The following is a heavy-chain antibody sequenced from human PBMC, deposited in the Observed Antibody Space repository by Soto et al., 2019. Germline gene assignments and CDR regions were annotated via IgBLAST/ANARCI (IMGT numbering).Heavy chain of an antibody. CDR3: ARHDYADRVFDI. Sequence: SETLSLTCTVSGGSVRSGSYYWSWIRQTPGNGLEWIGYIQYSGDTTYNPSLKGRVTISVDTYKNQFSLKLASVTAADTALYYCARHDYADRVFDIWGQGTVVTVSS. CDR1: GGSVRSGSYY. CDR2: IQYSGDT. D-gene: IGHD5-12*01. V-gene: IGHV4-61*01. J-gene: IGHJ3*02.